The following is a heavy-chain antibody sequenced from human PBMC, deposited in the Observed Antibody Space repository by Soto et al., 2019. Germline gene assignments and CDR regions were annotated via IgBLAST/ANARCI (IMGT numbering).Heavy chain of an antibody. J-gene: IGHJ4*02. Sequence: VQLQESGPGLVKPSETLSLTCSVSGGSVSSGGYYWSWIRQPPGKGLEWIGCIYYSGSTDYNPSLKSRVTMSLDKSKNQFSLKLNSVTAADTAVYFCVRAGSYRYFDYWGQGTLVTVSS. CDR1: GGSVSSGGYY. CDR3: VRAGSYRYFDY. D-gene: IGHD3-10*01. CDR2: IYYSGST. V-gene: IGHV4-61*08.